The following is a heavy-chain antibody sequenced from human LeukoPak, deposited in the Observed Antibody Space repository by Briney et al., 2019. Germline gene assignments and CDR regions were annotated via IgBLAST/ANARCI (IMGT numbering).Heavy chain of an antibody. CDR2: ITRSSSTI. CDR1: GFTFSSYE. D-gene: IGHD2-21*02. V-gene: IGHV3-48*03. J-gene: IGHJ3*01. CDR3: ARDKTPYCGRDCYAFDV. Sequence: QPGGSLRLSCAASGFTFSSYEMNWVRQAPGKGLEWVSYITRSSSTIYYADSVKGRFTIPRDNDKNLLYLQMNSLRVEDTALYYCARDKTPYCGRDCYAFDVWGQGTMVTVSS.